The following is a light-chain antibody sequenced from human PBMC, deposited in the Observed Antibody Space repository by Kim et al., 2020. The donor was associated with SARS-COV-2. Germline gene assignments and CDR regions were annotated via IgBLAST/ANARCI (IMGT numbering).Light chain of an antibody. J-gene: IGLJ3*02. CDR1: NSDICSHNR. V-gene: IGLV2-18*02. Sequence: GQSVTISCTGTNSDICSHNRVSWLQPPPGTVPKLLIYEVTNRPSGAPIRFSGSKSGATASLTISGLQAEDEADYYCTSFTSSSTWVFGGGTQLTVL. CDR2: EVT. CDR3: TSFTSSSTWV.